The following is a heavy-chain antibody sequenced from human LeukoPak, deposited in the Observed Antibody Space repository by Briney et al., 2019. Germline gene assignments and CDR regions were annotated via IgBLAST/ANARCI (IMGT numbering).Heavy chain of an antibody. CDR3: ARSRYCSSTSCSRDDY. CDR2: ISAYNGNT. CDR1: GYTFTSYG. D-gene: IGHD2-2*01. J-gene: IGHJ4*01. V-gene: IGHV1-18*01. Sequence: ASVKVSCKASGYTFTSYGISWVRQAPGQGLEWMGWISAYNGNTNYAQKLQGRVTMTTDTSTSTAYMELRSLRSGDTAVYYCARSRYCSSTSCSRDDYWGQGTLVTVSS.